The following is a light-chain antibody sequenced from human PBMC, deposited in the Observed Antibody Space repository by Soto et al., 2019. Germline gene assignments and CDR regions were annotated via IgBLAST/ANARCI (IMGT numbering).Light chain of an antibody. CDR2: DAS. J-gene: IGKJ1*01. Sequence: EIVLTQSPATLSLSPGEGATVSCRASQSVSSYLAWYQQKPGQTPRLLIYDASNRATDIPARFRGSGSGTNFTLTISSLEPEDFAVYYCQQRSNWPVTFGQGTRVEIK. V-gene: IGKV3-11*01. CDR3: QQRSNWPVT. CDR1: QSVSSY.